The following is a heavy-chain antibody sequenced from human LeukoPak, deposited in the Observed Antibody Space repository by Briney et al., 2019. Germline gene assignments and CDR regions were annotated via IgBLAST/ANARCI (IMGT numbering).Heavy chain of an antibody. Sequence: ASVKVSCKVSGYTFTSYGISWVRQPPGQGLEWMGWISAYNGNTNYAQKLQGRVTMTTDTSTSTAHMELRSLRSDDTAVYYCARVGGGDLHDAFDIWGQGTMVTVSS. V-gene: IGHV1-18*01. CDR1: GYTFTSYG. D-gene: IGHD2-21*02. CDR2: ISAYNGNT. J-gene: IGHJ3*02. CDR3: ARVGGGDLHDAFDI.